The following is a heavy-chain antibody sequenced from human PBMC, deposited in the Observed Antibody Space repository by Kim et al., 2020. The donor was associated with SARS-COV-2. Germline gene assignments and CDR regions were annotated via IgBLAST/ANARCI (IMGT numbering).Heavy chain of an antibody. CDR1: GFTLSSYE. V-gene: IGHV3-48*03. D-gene: IGHD3-16*01. CDR2: ISHSGSTT. Sequence: GGSLRLSCVASGFTLSSYEVNWVRLAPGKGLEWVSYISHSGSTTAYADSVRGRFTISRDNAKDSLYVQLNSLRVEDTAVYYCAGSRLLHGGSTRYSGLDVWGQGTAVTVSS. CDR3: AGSRLLHGGSTRYSGLDV. J-gene: IGHJ6*02.